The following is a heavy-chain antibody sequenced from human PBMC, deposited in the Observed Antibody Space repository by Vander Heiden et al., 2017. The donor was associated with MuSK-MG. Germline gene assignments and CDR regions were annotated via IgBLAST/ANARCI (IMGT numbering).Heavy chain of an antibody. CDR3: ARGRGYDILTGYYDYYYGMDV. J-gene: IGHJ6*02. CDR1: GGSFSGYY. V-gene: IGHV4-34*01. D-gene: IGHD3-9*01. CDR2: INHSGST. Sequence: QVQLQQWGAGLLKPSETLSLTCAVYGGSFSGYYWSWIRQPPGKGLEWIGEINHSGSTNYNPSLKSRVTISVDTSKNQFSLKLSSVTAADTAVYYCARGRGYDILTGYYDYYYGMDVWGQGTTVTVSS.